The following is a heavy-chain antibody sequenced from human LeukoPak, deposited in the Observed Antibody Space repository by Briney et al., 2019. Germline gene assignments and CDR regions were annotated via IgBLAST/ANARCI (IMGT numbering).Heavy chain of an antibody. Sequence: ASVKVSCKASGYTFTSYGISWVRQAPGQGLEWMGWISAYNGNTNYAQKFQGRVTMTIDTSTSTGYMELRNLRSDDTAVYYCSVDVFDIWGQGTMVTVS. CDR3: SVDVFDI. CDR2: ISAYNGNT. V-gene: IGHV1-18*01. J-gene: IGHJ3*02. CDR1: GYTFTSYG.